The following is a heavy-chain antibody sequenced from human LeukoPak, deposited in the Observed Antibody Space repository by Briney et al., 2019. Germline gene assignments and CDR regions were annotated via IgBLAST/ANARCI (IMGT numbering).Heavy chain of an antibody. CDR1: GFTFNTYA. Sequence: PGGSLRLSCAASGFTFNTYAMSWVRQAPGKGLEWVSLISSSGDTYYADSVKSRFTISRDISKSTLYLHMNSLRAEDTALYYCAKALGYCSTTGCYGVDDWGQGTLVTVSS. D-gene: IGHD2-2*01. J-gene: IGHJ4*02. CDR2: ISSSGDT. CDR3: AKALGYCSTTGCYGVDD. V-gene: IGHV3-23*01.